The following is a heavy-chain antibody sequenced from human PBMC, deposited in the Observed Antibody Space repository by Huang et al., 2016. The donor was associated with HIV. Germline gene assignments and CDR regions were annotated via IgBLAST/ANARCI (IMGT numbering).Heavy chain of an antibody. CDR3: ARGRTRSSLYDSYYGLDV. D-gene: IGHD6-6*01. V-gene: IGHV1-69*01. J-gene: IGHJ6*02. CDR1: GGTFSTYA. Sequence: QVQLVQSGAEVKKPGSSVKVSCKASGGTFSTYAISWVRQAPGQGLEWMGGLIPICGTANYAQKFQGTVTITADEFTSTAYMELSSLRSEDTALYYCARGRTRSSLYDSYYGLDVWGQGTTVTVSS. CDR2: LIPICGTA.